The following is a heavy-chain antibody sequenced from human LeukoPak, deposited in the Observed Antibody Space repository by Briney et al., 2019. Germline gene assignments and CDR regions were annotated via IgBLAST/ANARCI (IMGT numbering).Heavy chain of an antibody. D-gene: IGHD1-14*01. J-gene: IGHJ5*02. Sequence: VKVSCKASGYTFTSYGSSWVRQALGQGLEWMGWIIVYNGSTNYAQKLQGRVTMTTDTSTSTAYMELRSLRSDDTAVYYCAKEVFGGLSRRGHNWFDPWGQGTLVTVSS. V-gene: IGHV1-18*01. CDR2: IIVYNGST. CDR3: AKEVFGGLSRRGHNWFDP. CDR1: GYTFTSYG.